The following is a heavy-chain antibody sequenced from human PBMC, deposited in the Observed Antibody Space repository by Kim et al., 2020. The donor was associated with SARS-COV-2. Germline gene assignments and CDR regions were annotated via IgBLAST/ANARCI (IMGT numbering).Heavy chain of an antibody. CDR3: ARTYSGNYLNWFCP. V-gene: IGHV3-30*04. Sequence: GGSLRLSCAASGFTFSSYAMHWVRQAPGKGLEWVAVISYDGSNKYYAHSVKGRFTISRDNSKNTLYLQMNSLRAEDTALYYCARTYSGNYLNWFCPWGQGTLVTVSS. J-gene: IGHJ5*02. D-gene: IGHD1-26*01. CDR2: ISYDGSNK. CDR1: GFTFSSYA.